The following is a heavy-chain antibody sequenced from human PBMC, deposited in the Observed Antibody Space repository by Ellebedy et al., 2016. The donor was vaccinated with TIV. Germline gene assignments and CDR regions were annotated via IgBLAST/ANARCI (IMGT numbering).Heavy chain of an antibody. V-gene: IGHV3-7*04. CDR3: ARGGGYGDYSQVSFPFDP. D-gene: IGHD4-17*01. Sequence: GGSLRLSCAASGFSFRSYWMSWVRQAPGKGLEWVASIRQDGNERDYVDSVKGRFTLSRDNGKNSLDLQMNSLRAEDSALYYCARGGGYGDYSQVSFPFDPWGRGTLVIVSS. CDR1: GFSFRSYW. CDR2: IRQDGNER. J-gene: IGHJ5*02.